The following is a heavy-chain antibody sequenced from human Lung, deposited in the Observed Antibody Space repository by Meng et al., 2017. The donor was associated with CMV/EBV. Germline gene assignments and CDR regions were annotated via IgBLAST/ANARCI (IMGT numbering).Heavy chain of an antibody. CDR1: GFTFSTYS. D-gene: IGHD1-20*01. CDR3: VREMLTEFYNWNSLHYFDY. CDR2: ITGNGLYI. Sequence: GESLKISCAASGFTFSTYSMNWVRQAPGKGLEWVSSITGNGLYIYYADAVKGRFTLSRDNAKNSLYLQINSLRAEDTAVYYCVREMLTEFYNWNSLHYFDYXGQGXLVTVSS. V-gene: IGHV3-21*01. J-gene: IGHJ4*02.